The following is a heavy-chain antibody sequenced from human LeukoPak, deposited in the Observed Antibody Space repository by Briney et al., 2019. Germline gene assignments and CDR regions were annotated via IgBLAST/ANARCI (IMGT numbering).Heavy chain of an antibody. J-gene: IGHJ4*02. CDR3: ARESSSWSEGRLWYFDY. CDR1: GFSFSSYG. Sequence: GGSLRLSCAASGFSFSSYGMHWVRQAPGKGLEWVSYISSSGSTIYYADSVKGRFTISRDNAKNSLYLQMNSLRAEDTAVYYCARESSSWSEGRLWYFDYWGQGTLVTVSS. V-gene: IGHV3-48*04. CDR2: ISSSGSTI. D-gene: IGHD6-13*01.